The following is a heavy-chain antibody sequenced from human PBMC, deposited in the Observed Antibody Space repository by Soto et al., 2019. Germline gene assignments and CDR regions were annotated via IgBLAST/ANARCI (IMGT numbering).Heavy chain of an antibody. J-gene: IGHJ4*02. CDR2: ISESGIT. D-gene: IGHD6-19*01. CDR3: ARRYSSGWSGYLDY. CDR1: GFSISSGYY. Sequence: PSETLSLTCAVSGFSISSGYYWGWIRQPPGKGLEWIVSISESGITYYNPSLKSRVTISVDTSKNQFSLKVRSMTDADTAVYYCARRYSSGWSGYLDYWGQGALVTVSS. V-gene: IGHV4-38-2*01.